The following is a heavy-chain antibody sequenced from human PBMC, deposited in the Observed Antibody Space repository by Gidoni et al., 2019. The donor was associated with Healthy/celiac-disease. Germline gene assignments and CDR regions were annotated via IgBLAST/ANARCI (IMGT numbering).Heavy chain of an antibody. V-gene: IGHV4-61*02. D-gene: IGHD3-16*02. J-gene: IGHJ3*02. CDR3: ARDDFSITFGGVIADAFDI. CDR1: GGSICIGIYS. Sequence: QVHLQESGPGLVKPSQTLSLTSTVSGGSICIGIYSWSWIRQPAGKGLEWIGRIYTSGSTNHNPALKSRVTISVDTSKNQCSLKLSSVTAADTAVYYCARDDFSITFGGVIADAFDIWGQGTMVTVSS. CDR2: IYTSGST.